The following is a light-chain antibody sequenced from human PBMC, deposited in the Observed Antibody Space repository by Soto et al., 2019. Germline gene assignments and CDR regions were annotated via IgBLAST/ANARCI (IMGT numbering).Light chain of an antibody. Sequence: DIQMTQSPSTLSSSVGDRFTITCLTSQSISSWLAWYQQKPGKAPKLLIHQASSLASGVPSRFSGGGSGTEFTLTINSLQADDFATYYCQQYNSHSETFGQGTKVDIK. CDR3: QQYNSHSET. V-gene: IGKV1-5*03. J-gene: IGKJ1*01. CDR1: QSISSW. CDR2: QAS.